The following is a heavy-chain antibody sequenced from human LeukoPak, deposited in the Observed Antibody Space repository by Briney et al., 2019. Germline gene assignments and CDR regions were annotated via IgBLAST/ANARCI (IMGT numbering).Heavy chain of an antibody. V-gene: IGHV4-39*01. CDR3: ARPVAVAGSYYFDS. J-gene: IGHJ4*02. Sequence: PSETLSLTCTVSGGSVSSSSYYWGWIRQPPGKGLEWIGSIYYSGSTYYNPSLKSRVTISIDTSNNQFSLKLSSVSAADTAVYYCARPVAVAGSYYFDSWGQETLVTVSS. CDR2: IYYSGST. CDR1: GGSVSSSSYY. D-gene: IGHD6-13*01.